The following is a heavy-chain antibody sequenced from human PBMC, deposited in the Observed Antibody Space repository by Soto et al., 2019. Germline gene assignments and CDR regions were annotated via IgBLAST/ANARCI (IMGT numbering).Heavy chain of an antibody. V-gene: IGHV3-15*07. D-gene: IGHD4-4*01. J-gene: IGHJ6*03. Sequence: PGGSLRLSCAASGFTFSNAGVNWVRQAPGKGLEWVGRIKSKTDGGTTDYAAPVKGRFTISRDDSKNTLYLQMNSLKTEGTAVYYCARDRYSNYDNYYYYYMDVWGKGTTVTVSS. CDR3: ARDRYSNYDNYYYYYMDV. CDR1: GFTFSNAG. CDR2: IKSKTDGGTT.